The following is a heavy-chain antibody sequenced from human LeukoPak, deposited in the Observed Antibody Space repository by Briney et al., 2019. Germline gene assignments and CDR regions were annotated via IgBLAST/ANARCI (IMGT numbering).Heavy chain of an antibody. J-gene: IGHJ4*02. Sequence: PGGSLRLSCAASGFSFSSYSMNWVRQAPGKGLEWVSSISFSGTYIYYADSLKGRITISRDNARRSLFLQMYSLRAEDTAVYYCARRASTERGHSYGLDYWGQGTLVTVSS. CDR3: ARRASTERGHSYGLDY. CDR2: ISFSGTYI. V-gene: IGHV3-21*01. D-gene: IGHD5-18*01. CDR1: GFSFSSYS.